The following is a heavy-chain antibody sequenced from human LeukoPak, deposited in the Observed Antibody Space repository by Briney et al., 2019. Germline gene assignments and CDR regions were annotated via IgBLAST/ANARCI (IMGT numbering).Heavy chain of an antibody. J-gene: IGHJ3*02. CDR2: IYYSGST. CDR1: GGSISSSSYY. CDR3: ARNYYEKDVVMVDDAFEI. V-gene: IGHV4-39*07. Sequence: PSETLSLTCTVSGGSISSSSYYWGWIRQPPGKGLEWIGSIYYSGSTYYNPSLKSRVTISVDTSKNQFSLKLSSVTAADTAVYYCARNYYEKDVVMVDDAFEIWGQGTMVSVSS. D-gene: IGHD3-22*01.